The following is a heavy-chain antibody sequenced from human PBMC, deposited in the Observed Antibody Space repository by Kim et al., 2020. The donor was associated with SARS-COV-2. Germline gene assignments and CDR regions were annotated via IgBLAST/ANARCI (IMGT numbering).Heavy chain of an antibody. V-gene: IGHV4-59*01. CDR2: IYYSGSA. Sequence: SETLSLTCTVSGGSISSYYWNWIRQPPGKGLEWIGYIYYSGSANYNPSLRSRLTISVDTSKNQFSLKLSSVTAADTAVYYCAISTVNLYYYGMDVWGQATTVTVSS. CDR3: AISTVNLYYYGMDV. D-gene: IGHD4-17*01. CDR1: GGSISSYY. J-gene: IGHJ6*02.